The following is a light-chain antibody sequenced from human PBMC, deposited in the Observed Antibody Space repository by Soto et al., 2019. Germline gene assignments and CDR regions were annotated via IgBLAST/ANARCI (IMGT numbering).Light chain of an antibody. Sequence: DIQMTQSPSTLSASVGDRVTITCRASQSISSWLAWYQQKPGKAPKLLIYKASSLESGVPSRFSGSGSGTEFTLAISSLQPDEFVTYDCQQYNSYPLTFGGGTKVEIK. CDR3: QQYNSYPLT. CDR1: QSISSW. CDR2: KAS. J-gene: IGKJ4*01. V-gene: IGKV1-5*03.